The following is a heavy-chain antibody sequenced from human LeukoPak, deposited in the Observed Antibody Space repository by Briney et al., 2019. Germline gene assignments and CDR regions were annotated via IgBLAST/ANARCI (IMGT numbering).Heavy chain of an antibody. D-gene: IGHD1-26*01. CDR1: GFTFSSYS. Sequence: GGSLRLSCAASGFTFSSYSMNWVRQAPGKGLEWVSSISSSSSYIYYADSVKGRFTISRDNAKNSLYLQMNSLRAEDTGVYYCARDRGAWDAVNWFDPWGQGTLVTVSS. J-gene: IGHJ5*02. V-gene: IGHV3-21*01. CDR3: ARDRGAWDAVNWFDP. CDR2: ISSSSSYI.